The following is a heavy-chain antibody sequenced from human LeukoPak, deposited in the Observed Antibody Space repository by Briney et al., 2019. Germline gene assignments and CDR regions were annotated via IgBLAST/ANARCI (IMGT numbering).Heavy chain of an antibody. J-gene: IGHJ4*02. V-gene: IGHV3-23*01. Sequence: GGSLRLSCAASGFTFSSYAMSWVGQAPGKGLEWASAFSGSGDSTYYGDSVKGRFTISRDNSKNTLYLQMNSLRAEDTAVYYCAKTRPLDSSSWSHGDYWGQGTLVTVSS. CDR1: GFTFSSYA. CDR3: AKTRPLDSSSWSHGDY. D-gene: IGHD6-13*01. CDR2: FSGSGDST.